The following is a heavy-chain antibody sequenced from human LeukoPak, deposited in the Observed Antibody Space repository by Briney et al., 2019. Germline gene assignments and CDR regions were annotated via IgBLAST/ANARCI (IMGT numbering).Heavy chain of an antibody. V-gene: IGHV1-46*01. D-gene: IGHD6-13*01. CDR3: ARDLLPAAAAPPRDY. CDR2: INPSGGST. CDR1: GYTFTSYY. Sequence: ASVKVSCKASGYTFTSYYMHWVRQAPGQGLEWMGIINPSGGSTSYAQKFQGRVTMTRDTSTSTVYMELSSLRSEDTAVYYCARDLLPAAAAPPRDYWGQGTLVTVSS. J-gene: IGHJ4*02.